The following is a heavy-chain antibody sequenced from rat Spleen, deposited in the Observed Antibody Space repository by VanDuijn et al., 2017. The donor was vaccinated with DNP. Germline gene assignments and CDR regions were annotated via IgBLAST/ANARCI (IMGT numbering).Heavy chain of an antibody. CDR2: INKDSRTK. V-gene: IGHV4-2*01. CDR3: TRGEDYGSYHFDT. Sequence: EVQLVESGGDLVQPGRSLKLSCAASGFNFNDYWMGWVRQAPGKGLEWIGEINKDSRTKKYSPSLKDKFTISRDNAQNTLTLHMSKLGSEDTAIYYCTRGEDYGSYHFDTWGQGVMVTVSS. D-gene: IGHD1-3*01. CDR1: GFNFNDYW. J-gene: IGHJ2*01.